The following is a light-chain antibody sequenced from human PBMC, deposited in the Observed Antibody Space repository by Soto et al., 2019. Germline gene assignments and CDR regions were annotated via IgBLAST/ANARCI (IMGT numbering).Light chain of an antibody. Sequence: EIVMTQSPATLSVSPGERATLSCRASQSVSSNFAWYQQKPGQAPRLLIYAASSRPTGIPARFSGSGSGTEYTLTISSLQAEDFAVYYCQQYNNWPPWTFGQGTKVEIK. CDR3: QQYNNWPPWT. V-gene: IGKV3-15*01. J-gene: IGKJ1*01. CDR1: QSVSSN. CDR2: AAS.